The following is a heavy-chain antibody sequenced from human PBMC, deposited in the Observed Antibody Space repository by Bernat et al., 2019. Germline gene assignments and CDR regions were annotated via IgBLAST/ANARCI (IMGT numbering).Heavy chain of an antibody. V-gene: IGHV3-7*03. Sequence: EMQLLESGGGLVQPGGSLRLSCAASGFTFSNYAMTWVRQAPGKGLEWVANIKQDGSEKYYVDSVKGRFTISRDNAKNSVYLQMNSLRADDTALYYCARDSPLRGDYWGQGTLVTVSS. J-gene: IGHJ4*02. CDR2: IKQDGSEK. CDR3: ARDSPLRGDY. CDR1: GFTFSNYA.